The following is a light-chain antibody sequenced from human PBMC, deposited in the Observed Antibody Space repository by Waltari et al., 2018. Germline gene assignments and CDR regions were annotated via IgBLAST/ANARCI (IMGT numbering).Light chain of an antibody. J-gene: IGLJ2*01. CDR3: HSRDAHAPGGA. CDR2: DKN. Sequence: TQDPSVSVAVGQTVRITCQGDSLRRYYASWYQQRPGQVPRLVMYDKNSRPSEGPDRFSGSSSDETASLTITGAPAAEEAYYDCHSRDAHAPGGAFGGGTKLTVL. CDR1: SLRRYY. V-gene: IGLV3-19*01.